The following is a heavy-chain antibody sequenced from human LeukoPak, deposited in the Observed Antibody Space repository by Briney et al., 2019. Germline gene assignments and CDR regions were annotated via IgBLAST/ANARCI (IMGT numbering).Heavy chain of an antibody. CDR1: GFTYTNYW. CDR2: IKQDGSER. Sequence: GGSLRLSCAASGFTYTNYWVSWFRQAPGQGLEWVASIKQDGSERYYVDPVKGRFTISRDNAKNSLFLQLSSLRVEDAAVYYCARGSMHVYHLYTDYWGQGTLVTVSS. CDR3: ARGSMHVYHLYTDY. D-gene: IGHD3-16*01. V-gene: IGHV3-7*01. J-gene: IGHJ4*02.